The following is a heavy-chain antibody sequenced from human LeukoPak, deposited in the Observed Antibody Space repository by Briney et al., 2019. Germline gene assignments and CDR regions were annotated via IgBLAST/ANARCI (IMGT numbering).Heavy chain of an antibody. CDR1: GGSIISYY. CDR2: VYYRGTT. Sequence: SETLSLTCTVSGGSIISYYSSWIRQPPGKELEWIGYVYYRGTTNYNPSLKSRVTISVDTSKNQFSLNLTSVTAADTAVYYCARDRMNYDILTGYYSGYFDFWGPGTLVTVSS. D-gene: IGHD3-9*01. V-gene: IGHV4-59*01. CDR3: ARDRMNYDILTGYYSGYFDF. J-gene: IGHJ4*02.